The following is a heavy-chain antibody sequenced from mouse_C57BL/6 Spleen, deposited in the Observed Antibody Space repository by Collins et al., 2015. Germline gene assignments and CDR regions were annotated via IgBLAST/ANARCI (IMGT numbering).Heavy chain of an antibody. CDR1: GYTFISYY. V-gene: IGHV1S56*01. D-gene: IGHD1-1*01. CDR2: IYPGNVNT. CDR3: ARRGYGSSLDY. Sequence: QVQLQQSGPELVKPGASVRISCKASGYTFISYYIHWVKQRPGQGLEWIGWIYPGNVNTKYNEKFKGKATLTADKSSSTAYMQLSSLTSEDSAVYFCARRGYGSSLDYWGQGTTLTVSS. J-gene: IGHJ2*01.